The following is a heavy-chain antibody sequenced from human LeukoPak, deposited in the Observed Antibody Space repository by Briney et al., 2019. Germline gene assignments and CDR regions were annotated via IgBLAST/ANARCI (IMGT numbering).Heavy chain of an antibody. J-gene: IGHJ6*02. Sequence: GGSLRLSCAASGFTFSSYWMSWVRQAPGKGLEWVANIKQDGSEKYYVDSVKGRFTISRDNAKNSLYLQMNSLRAEDTAVYYCARGYGAQTSYYYGMDVWGQGTTVTVSS. D-gene: IGHD4-17*01. V-gene: IGHV3-7*04. CDR3: ARGYGAQTSYYYGMDV. CDR1: GFTFSSYW. CDR2: IKQDGSEK.